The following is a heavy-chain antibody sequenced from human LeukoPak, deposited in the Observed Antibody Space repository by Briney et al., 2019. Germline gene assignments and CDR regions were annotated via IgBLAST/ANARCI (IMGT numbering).Heavy chain of an antibody. Sequence: GASVKVSCKASGYTFTSYGISWVRQAPGQGREWMGWISAYNGNTNYAQKLQGRVTMTTDPSTSTAYMELRSLRSDDTAVYYCARAVITFGGVIVYFDYWGQGTLVTVSS. V-gene: IGHV1-18*01. D-gene: IGHD3-16*02. CDR2: ISAYNGNT. CDR1: GYTFTSYG. J-gene: IGHJ4*02. CDR3: ARAVITFGGVIVYFDY.